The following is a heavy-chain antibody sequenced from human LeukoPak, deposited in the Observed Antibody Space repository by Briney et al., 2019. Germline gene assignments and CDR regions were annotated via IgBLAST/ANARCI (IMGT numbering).Heavy chain of an antibody. CDR2: INPNSGGT. V-gene: IGHV1-2*04. J-gene: IGHJ4*02. CDR3: ARDLGYCSGGSCYWGYYFDY. CDR1: GYTFTGYY. Sequence: ASVKASCKASGYTFTGYYMNWVRQAPGQGLEWMGWINPNSGGTNYAKKFQGWVTMTRDTSISTAYMELSRLRSDDTAVYYCARDLGYCSGGSCYWGYYFDYWGQGTLVTVGS. D-gene: IGHD2-15*01.